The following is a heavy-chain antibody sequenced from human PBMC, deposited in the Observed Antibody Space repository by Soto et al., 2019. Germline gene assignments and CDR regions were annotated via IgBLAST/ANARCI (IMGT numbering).Heavy chain of an antibody. Sequence: SETLSLTCTVSGGSISSYYWSWIRQPPGKGLEWIGYIYYSGSTNYNPSLKSRVTISVDTSKNQFSLKLSSVTAADTAVYYCARDPPDYYDSSGYYLGSGAFDIWGQGTMVTVS. D-gene: IGHD3-22*01. CDR1: GGSISSYY. CDR3: ARDPPDYYDSSGYYLGSGAFDI. CDR2: IYYSGST. V-gene: IGHV4-59*01. J-gene: IGHJ3*02.